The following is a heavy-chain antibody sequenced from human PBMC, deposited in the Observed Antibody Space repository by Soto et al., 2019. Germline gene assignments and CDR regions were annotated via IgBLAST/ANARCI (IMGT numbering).Heavy chain of an antibody. CDR2: MNPGSGKT. J-gene: IGHJ5*02. CDR3: ARMASAGTLNWFDP. D-gene: IGHD6-13*01. CDR1: GYTFINFD. Sequence: AAVKVSCKSSGYTFINFDISWVRQAAGQGLEWLGRMNPGSGKTSYASKCQGRVAMTRDASTGTSHLELSSLTSDDTAVYYCARMASAGTLNWFDPWGQGTLVTVSS. V-gene: IGHV1-8*02.